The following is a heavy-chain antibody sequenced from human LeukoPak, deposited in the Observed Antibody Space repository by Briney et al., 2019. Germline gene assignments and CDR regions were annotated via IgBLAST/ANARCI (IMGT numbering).Heavy chain of an antibody. D-gene: IGHD2-15*01. J-gene: IGHJ6*03. CDR2: ISSSSTTI. Sequence: TGGSLRLSCAGSGFTFSSYSMNWVRQAPGKGLEWVSYISSSSTTIYYADSVKGRFTISRDNAKNSLYLQMNSLRAEDTAVYYCARDRCSGGRCYSLSVGYMDVWGKGTTVTVSS. V-gene: IGHV3-48*01. CDR1: GFTFSSYS. CDR3: ARDRCSGGRCYSLSVGYMDV.